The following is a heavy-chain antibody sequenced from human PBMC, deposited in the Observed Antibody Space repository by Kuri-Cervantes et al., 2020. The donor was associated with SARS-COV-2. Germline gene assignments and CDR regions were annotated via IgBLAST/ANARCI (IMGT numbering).Heavy chain of an antibody. Sequence: GGSLRLAWAASGFTFSISWMHWVRHAPGKGLGWVSRINSDGCSTTYEASVTGRFTISRDNAKNTLYLQMNSLRAEDTAVYYCARMWCKTVTDFDYWGQGTLVTVSS. CDR3: ARMWCKTVTDFDY. J-gene: IGHJ4*02. V-gene: IGHV3-74*01. D-gene: IGHD2-21*01. CDR2: INSDGCST. CDR1: GFTFSISW.